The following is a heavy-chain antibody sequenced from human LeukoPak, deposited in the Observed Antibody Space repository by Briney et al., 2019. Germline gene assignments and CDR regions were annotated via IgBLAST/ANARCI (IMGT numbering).Heavy chain of an antibody. CDR2: IDYSGTT. CDR1: GDSLSSNIYY. Sequence: SETLSLTCSVSGDSLSSNIYYWGCLRQPPGKGLEWIGSIDYSGTTYYNSSLKSRVTMSVDTSKNQFSLMLNSLTAADTAVYYCARDRGVVAGTGGYFDYWGQGTLVTVSS. V-gene: IGHV4-39*07. D-gene: IGHD6-19*01. CDR3: ARDRGVVAGTGGYFDY. J-gene: IGHJ4*02.